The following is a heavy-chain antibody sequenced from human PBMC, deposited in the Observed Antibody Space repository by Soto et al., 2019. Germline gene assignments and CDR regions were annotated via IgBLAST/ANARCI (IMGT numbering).Heavy chain of an antibody. D-gene: IGHD2-15*01. CDR1: GGSISSYY. J-gene: IGHJ4*02. Sequence: SETLSLTCTVSGGSISSYYWSWIRQPPGKGLEWIGYIYYSGGTNYDPSLKSRVTISVDTSKNQFSLKLSSVTAADTAVYYCARRYGGTFDYWGQGTLVTVSS. CDR3: ARRYGGTFDY. V-gene: IGHV4-59*08. CDR2: IYYSGGT.